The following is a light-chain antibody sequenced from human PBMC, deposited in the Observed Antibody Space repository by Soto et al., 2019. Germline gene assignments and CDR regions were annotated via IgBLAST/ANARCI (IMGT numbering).Light chain of an antibody. CDR2: EAS. J-gene: IGKJ5*01. Sequence: DIVLTHSPGILSLSPWDIATLSCRSSESVRSTYLAWYQQKRGQAPRLLIYEASSRASGIPDRFSGSGSGKDFTLTISKVEPEDVAVYYCQQYFNSPYMYTFGQGTRLEIK. V-gene: IGKV3-20*01. CDR3: QQYFNSPYMYT. CDR1: ESVRSTY.